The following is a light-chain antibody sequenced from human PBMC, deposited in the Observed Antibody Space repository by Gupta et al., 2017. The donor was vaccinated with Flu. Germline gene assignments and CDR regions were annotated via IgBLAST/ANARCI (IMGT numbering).Light chain of an antibody. J-gene: IGLJ1*01. CDR3: SSYTSSYSYV. V-gene: IGLV2-18*02. Sequence: QSALTQPPSVSGSPGQSVTISCTGTSSHIGNYNRVSWYQQPPATAHKLMIYEVSNRPSGAPDRFSASKSGNTASLTISARKAEDEADYYCSSYTSSYSYVFGTGTKLTVL. CDR2: EVS. CDR1: SSHIGNYNR.